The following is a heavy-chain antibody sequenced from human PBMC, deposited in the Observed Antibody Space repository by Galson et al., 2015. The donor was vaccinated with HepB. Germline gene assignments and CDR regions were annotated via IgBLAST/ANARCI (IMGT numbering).Heavy chain of an antibody. V-gene: IGHV1-2*04. CDR2: INPNSGGT. CDR1: GYTFTGYY. D-gene: IGHD3-10*01. J-gene: IGHJ4*02. Sequence: SVKVSCKASGYTFTGYYMHWVRQAPGQGLEWMGWINPNSGGTNYAQKFQGWVTMTRDTSISTAYMELSRLRSDDTAVYYCARAITMVRGVIISGPGYWGQGTLVTVSS. CDR3: ARAITMVRGVIISGPGY.